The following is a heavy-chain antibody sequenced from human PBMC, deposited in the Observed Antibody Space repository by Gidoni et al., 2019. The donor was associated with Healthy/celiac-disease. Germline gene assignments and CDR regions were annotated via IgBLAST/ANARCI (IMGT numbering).Heavy chain of an antibody. CDR1: GYTFTGYY. Sequence: QVQLVQSGADVKKPGASVKVSCTAPGYTFTGYYLHWVRQAPGRGLEWMGRIKPKRGGKNYAQKFPGRVNMTRETYISTGYMEGSRLRSDDTDVYYCARDLVVVYSGMDVWGQRNTVTVS. V-gene: IGHV1-2*02. J-gene: IGHJ6*02. CDR3: ARDLVVVYSGMDV. D-gene: IGHD2-2*01. CDR2: IKPKRGGK.